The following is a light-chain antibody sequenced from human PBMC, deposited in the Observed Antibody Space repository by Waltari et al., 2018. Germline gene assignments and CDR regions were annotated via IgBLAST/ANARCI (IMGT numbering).Light chain of an antibody. Sequence: EIILTQSPATLSVFPGEETSLSCRASQSVNTNLAWYQHKPGQAPRLLSSGASIRATGIPARFRGSGSGTEFTLTISSLQSEDLAVYYCQQYINRPRTFGQGTKVEIK. V-gene: IGKV3-15*01. CDR1: QSVNTN. CDR2: GAS. CDR3: QQYINRPRT. J-gene: IGKJ1*01.